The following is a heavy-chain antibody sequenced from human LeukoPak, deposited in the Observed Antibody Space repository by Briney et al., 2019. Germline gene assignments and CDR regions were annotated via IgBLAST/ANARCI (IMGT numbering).Heavy chain of an antibody. D-gene: IGHD2-15*01. Sequence: GGSLRLSCAASGFTFSNYGMHWVRQAPGKGLEWVAFIRYDGSNKYYADSVKGRFTISGDNSKNTLYLQMNSLRAEDTAVYYCAKSGYCSGGSCGGSDYWGQGTLVTVSS. CDR2: IRYDGSNK. CDR1: GFTFSNYG. CDR3: AKSGYCSGGSCGGSDY. V-gene: IGHV3-30*02. J-gene: IGHJ4*02.